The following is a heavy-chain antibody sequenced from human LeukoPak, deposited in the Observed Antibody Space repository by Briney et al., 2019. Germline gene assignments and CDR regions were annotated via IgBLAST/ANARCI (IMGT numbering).Heavy chain of an antibody. CDR3: ARGLRGYNYGP. CDR1: GYSISSGYS. CDR2: FSHSGSP. V-gene: IGHV4-38-2*02. D-gene: IGHD5-18*01. J-gene: IGHJ5*02. Sequence: SETLSLTCTVSGYSISSGYSWGWIRQPPGKGLEWIGTFSHSGSPNYNPSLKSRVTISVDTSKNQFSLKLSSVTAADTAVYYCARGLRGYNYGPWGQGTLVTVSS.